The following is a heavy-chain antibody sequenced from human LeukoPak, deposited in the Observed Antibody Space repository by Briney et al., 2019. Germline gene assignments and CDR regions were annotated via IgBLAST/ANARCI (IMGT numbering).Heavy chain of an antibody. J-gene: IGHJ4*02. CDR1: GFIVSGNY. Sequence: GGSLRLSCAATGFIVSGNYMSWVRQAPGKGLECVSVIYSGGNTDYADSVKGRFTISRDNAKNSLYLQMNSLRADDTAVYYCTREPRTGQDPITWGRGTLVTVSS. CDR3: TREPRTGQDPIT. CDR2: IYSGGNT. D-gene: IGHD1-20*01. V-gene: IGHV3-53*01.